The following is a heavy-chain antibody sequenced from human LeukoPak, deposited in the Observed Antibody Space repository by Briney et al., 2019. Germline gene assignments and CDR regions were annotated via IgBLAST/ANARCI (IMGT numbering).Heavy chain of an antibody. CDR1: GFPFSSYA. CDR2: ISDDGSNK. V-gene: IGHV3-30-3*01. CDR3: ARDREIVVVPAAPDY. J-gene: IGHJ4*02. Sequence: PGGSLRLSCAASGFPFSSYAMHWVRQAPGKGLEWVAVISDDGSNKYYADSVKGRFTISRDNSKNTLYLQMNSLRAEDTAVYYCARDREIVVVPAAPDYWGQGTLVTVSS. D-gene: IGHD2-2*01.